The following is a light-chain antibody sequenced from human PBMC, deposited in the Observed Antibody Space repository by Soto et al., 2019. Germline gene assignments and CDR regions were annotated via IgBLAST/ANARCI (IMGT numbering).Light chain of an antibody. CDR3: QEYGSSRT. J-gene: IGKJ1*01. CDR1: QSLSSSY. V-gene: IGKV3-20*01. Sequence: EIVLTQSPGTLSLSPGERATLSCRASQSLSSSYLAWYQQKPGQAPRLLIYGASSRATVIPDRFSGSGSGTDFTLTISRLEPEDFAVYYCQEYGSSRTFGLGTKVEIK. CDR2: GAS.